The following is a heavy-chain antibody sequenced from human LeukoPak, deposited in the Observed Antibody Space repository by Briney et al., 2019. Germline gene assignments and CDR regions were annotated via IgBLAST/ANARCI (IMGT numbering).Heavy chain of an antibody. V-gene: IGHV5-51*01. CDR3: ARRNVDTAMVDWFDP. J-gene: IGHJ5*02. CDR1: GYSFSNEW. CDR2: IYPGDSDT. Sequence: GESLKISCKASGYSFSNEWIAWVRQMPGQGLEWMGIIYPGDSDTRYSPSFQGQVTISADKSISTAYLQWSSLKASDTAMYYCARRNVDTAMVDWFDPWGQGTLVTVSS. D-gene: IGHD5-18*01.